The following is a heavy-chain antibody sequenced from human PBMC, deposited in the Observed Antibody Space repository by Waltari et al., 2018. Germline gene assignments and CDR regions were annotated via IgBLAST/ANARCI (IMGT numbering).Heavy chain of an antibody. CDR2: MNPNSGNT. J-gene: IGHJ5*02. D-gene: IGHD2-15*01. CDR3: ARGGLYCSGGSCYSGWFDP. V-gene: IGHV1-8*03. CDR1: GYTFTSYD. Sequence: QVQLVQSGAEVKKPGASVKVSCKASGYTFTSYDINWVRQATGQGLEWMGWMNPNSGNTGYAQKCQGRVTITRNTSISTAYMELSSLRSEDTAVYYCARGGLYCSGGSCYSGWFDPWGQGTLVTVSS.